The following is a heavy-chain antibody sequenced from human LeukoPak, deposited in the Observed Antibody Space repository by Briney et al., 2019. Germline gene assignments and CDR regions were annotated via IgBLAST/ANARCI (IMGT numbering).Heavy chain of an antibody. D-gene: IGHD6-19*01. J-gene: IGHJ4*02. Sequence: SETLSLTCTVSGGSISGFYWGWIRQPPGKGLEWIGFIYYSGSANYNPSLKSRVTMSVDTSKNQFSLKLSSVTTADTAFYYCARDRDSSGWFDYWGQGTLVTVSS. CDR1: GGSISGFY. CDR3: ARDRDSSGWFDY. CDR2: IYYSGSA. V-gene: IGHV4-59*01.